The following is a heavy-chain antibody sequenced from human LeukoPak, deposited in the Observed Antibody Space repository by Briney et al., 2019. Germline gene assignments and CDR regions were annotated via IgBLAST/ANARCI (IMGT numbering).Heavy chain of an antibody. CDR1: GGTFSSYA. D-gene: IGHD3-3*01. V-gene: IGHV1-69*06. Sequence: ASVKVSCKASGGTFSSYAISWVRQAPGQGLEWMGGIIPIFGTANYAQKFQGRVTITADKSTSTAYMELSSLRSEDTAVYYCARSNYDFWSGYFFDYWGQGTLVTVSS. CDR3: ARSNYDFWSGYFFDY. CDR2: IIPIFGTA. J-gene: IGHJ4*02.